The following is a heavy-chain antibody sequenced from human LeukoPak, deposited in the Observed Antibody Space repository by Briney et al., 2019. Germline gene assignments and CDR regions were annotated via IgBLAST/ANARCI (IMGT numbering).Heavy chain of an antibody. D-gene: IGHD3-16*01. CDR1: GDSISNYY. J-gene: IGHJ4*02. CDR3: ARWIGLGLSDRYYFDS. Sequence: PSETLSLTCTVSGDSISNYYYWGWIRQAPGKGLEWIGYIYYTGSTKSNPSLKNRVAISIDMSKNQYSLTLTSVTAADAAVYYCARWIGLGLSDRYYFDSWGPGILVTVSS. CDR2: IYYTGST. V-gene: IGHV4-59*08.